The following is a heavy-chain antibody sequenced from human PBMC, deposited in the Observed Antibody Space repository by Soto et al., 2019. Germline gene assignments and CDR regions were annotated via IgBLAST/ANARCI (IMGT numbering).Heavy chain of an antibody. CDR3: AKAHLTIFGVVIQAYYFDY. V-gene: IGHV3-49*03. CDR1: GFTFGDYA. Sequence: GGSLRLSCTASGFTFGDYAMSWFRQAPGKGLEWVGFIRSKAYGGTTEYAASVKGRFTISRDDSKSIAYLQMNSLKTEDTAVYYCAKAHLTIFGVVIQAYYFDYWGQGTLVTVSS. D-gene: IGHD3-3*01. CDR2: IRSKAYGGTT. J-gene: IGHJ4*02.